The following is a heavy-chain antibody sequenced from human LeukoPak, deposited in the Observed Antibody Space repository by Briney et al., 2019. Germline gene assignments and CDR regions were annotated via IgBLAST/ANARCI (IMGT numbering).Heavy chain of an antibody. CDR2: IYPGDSDT. V-gene: IGHV5-51*01. CDR3: ARGLAGTTYSHDACDI. J-gene: IGHJ3*02. Sequence: GESLKISCMVSGYSFTYYWIGWERQTPGKGLEWMGIIYPGDSDTRYSPSFQGQVTISADKSITTAYLQWSSLKASDTAMYYCARGLAGTTYSHDACDIWGQGTMVTVSS. CDR1: GYSFTYYW. D-gene: IGHD4-17*01.